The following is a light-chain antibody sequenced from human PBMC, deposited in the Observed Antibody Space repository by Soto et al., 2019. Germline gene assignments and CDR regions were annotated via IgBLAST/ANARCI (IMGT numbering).Light chain of an antibody. V-gene: IGKV1-5*03. Sequence: DIQMTQSPSTLSGSVGDRVTITCRASQTISSWLAWYQQKPGKAPKLLIYKASTLKSGVPSRFSCSGSWTEFTLTISSLQPDDFATYSCQHYNSYSEAFGQGTKVDIK. CDR1: QTISSW. CDR3: QHYNSYSEA. CDR2: KAS. J-gene: IGKJ1*01.